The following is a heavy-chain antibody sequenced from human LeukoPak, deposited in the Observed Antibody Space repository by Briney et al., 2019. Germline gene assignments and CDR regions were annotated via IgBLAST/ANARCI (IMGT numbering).Heavy chain of an antibody. CDR3: ARAFPQYCSSTSCYYDY. D-gene: IGHD2-2*01. Sequence: GASVKVSCKASGYTFTSYGISWVRQAPGQGLEWMGWISAYNGNTNYAQKLQGRVTMTTDTSTSTAYMELRSLRSDDTAVYYCARAFPQYCSSTSCYYDYWGQGTLVTVSS. V-gene: IGHV1-18*01. CDR1: GYTFTSYG. CDR2: ISAYNGNT. J-gene: IGHJ4*02.